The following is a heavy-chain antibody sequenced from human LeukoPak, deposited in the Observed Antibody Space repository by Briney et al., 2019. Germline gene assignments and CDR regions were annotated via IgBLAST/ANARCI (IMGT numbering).Heavy chain of an antibody. V-gene: IGHV4-59*01. J-gene: IGHJ4*02. CDR3: ARDGYSSGWYPV. CDR2: IYYSGST. Sequence: SETLSLTCTVSGGSISSYYWSWIRQPPGKGLEGIGYIYYSGSTNYNPSLKSRVTISVDTSKNQFSLKLSSVTAADTAVYYCARDGYSSGWYPVWGQGTLVTVSS. D-gene: IGHD6-19*01. CDR1: GGSISSYY.